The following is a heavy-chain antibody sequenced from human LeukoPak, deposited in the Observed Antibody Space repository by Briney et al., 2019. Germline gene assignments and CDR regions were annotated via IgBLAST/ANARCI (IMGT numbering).Heavy chain of an antibody. CDR2: IIPIFGTA. CDR1: GYTFTSYA. D-gene: IGHD1-26*01. V-gene: IGHV1-69*13. CDR3: ARGSGGSFHSGIHF. J-gene: IGHJ4*02. Sequence: SVKVSCKASGYTFTSYAMHWVRQAPGQGLEWMGDIIPIFGTANYAQKFQGRVTITADESTSTAYMELSSLRSEDTAVYYCARGSGGSFHSGIHFWGQGTLVTVSS.